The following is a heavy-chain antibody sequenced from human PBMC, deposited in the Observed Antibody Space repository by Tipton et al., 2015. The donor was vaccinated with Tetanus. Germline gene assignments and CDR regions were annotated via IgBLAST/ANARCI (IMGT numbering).Heavy chain of an antibody. Sequence: SGFTFSSYAMHWVRQAPGKGLEWVAVISYDGSNKYYADSVKGRFTISRDNSKNTLYLQMNSLGAEDTAVYYCARAGRGAYDFWSGYYPCFGYWGQGTLVTVSS. J-gene: IGHJ4*02. CDR1: GFTFSSYA. D-gene: IGHD3-3*01. V-gene: IGHV3-30-3*01. CDR2: ISYDGSNK. CDR3: ARAGRGAYDFWSGYYPCFGY.